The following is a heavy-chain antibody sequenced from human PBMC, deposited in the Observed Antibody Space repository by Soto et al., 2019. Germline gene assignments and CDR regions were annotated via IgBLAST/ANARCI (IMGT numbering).Heavy chain of an antibody. CDR2: IYWDDDK. D-gene: IGHD3-10*01. V-gene: IGHV2-5*02. CDR1: GFSLSTSGVG. CDR3: AHRLPGDWYFDL. J-gene: IGHJ2*01. Sequence: QITLKESGPTLVKPTQTLTLTCTFSGFSLSTSGVGVGWIRQPPGKALEWLALIYWDDDKRYSPSLKSRLTITKDTPKNQVALTMTNMDPVDTATYYCAHRLPGDWYFDLWGRGTLVTVSS.